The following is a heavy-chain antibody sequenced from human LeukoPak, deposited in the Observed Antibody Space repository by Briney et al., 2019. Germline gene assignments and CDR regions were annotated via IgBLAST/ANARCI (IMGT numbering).Heavy chain of an antibody. Sequence: GGSLRLSCAASGFTFSNFWMSWVRQAPGRGLEWVASIKEDGSEKYYVDSVKGRFTISRDNAKDSLYLQINSLRAEDTAMYYCARFPTGFGYWGQGTLVTVSS. CDR3: ARFPTGFGY. J-gene: IGHJ4*02. CDR2: IKEDGSEK. V-gene: IGHV3-7*05. CDR1: GFTFSNFW. D-gene: IGHD4-17*01.